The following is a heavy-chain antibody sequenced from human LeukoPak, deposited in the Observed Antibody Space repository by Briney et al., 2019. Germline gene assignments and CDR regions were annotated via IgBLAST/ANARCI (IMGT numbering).Heavy chain of an antibody. D-gene: IGHD3-22*01. J-gene: IGHJ6*02. CDR1: GFTISDYY. CDR3: ARDWEPYYDSSGSGMDV. V-gene: IGHV3-11*01. Sequence: PGGSLRLSCAASGFTISDYYMSWIRQAPGKGLEWVSYISSSGSNIYYADSVKGRFTISRDNAKNSLYLQMNSLRAEDTAVYYCARDWEPYYDSSGSGMDVWGQGTTVTVSS. CDR2: ISSSGSNI.